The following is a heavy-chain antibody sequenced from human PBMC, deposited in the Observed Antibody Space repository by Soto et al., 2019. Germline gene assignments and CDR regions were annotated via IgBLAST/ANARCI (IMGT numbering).Heavy chain of an antibody. D-gene: IGHD2-8*02. V-gene: IGHV3-23*01. J-gene: IGHJ3*02. Sequence: PGGSLRLSCAASGFNFGSFAMTWVRQAPGKGLQWVSAISGDGRTFYVDSVKGRFTISRDSSQNTVYLQMNSLTAGDTALYYCAKETATGGGAFDICGQGTMVTVSS. CDR3: AKETATGGGAFDI. CDR2: ISGDGRT. CDR1: GFNFGSFA.